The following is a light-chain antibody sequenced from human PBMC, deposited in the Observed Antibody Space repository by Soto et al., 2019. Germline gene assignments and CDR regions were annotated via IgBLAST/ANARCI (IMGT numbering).Light chain of an antibody. J-gene: IGKJ1*01. Sequence: IQVTQSPSTLSASVGDRVTITCRASQSISRGLAWYQQKPGKAPKLLIYDASSLETGVPSRFSGSASGTEFTLTISSLQPDDFATYYCQQYNSYWTFGQGTKVDI. V-gene: IGKV1-5*01. CDR1: QSISRG. CDR2: DAS. CDR3: QQYNSYWT.